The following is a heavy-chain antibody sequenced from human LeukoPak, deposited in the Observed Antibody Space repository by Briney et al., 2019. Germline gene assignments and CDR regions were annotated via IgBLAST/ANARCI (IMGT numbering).Heavy chain of an antibody. CDR2: IKFDGSEK. J-gene: IGHJ4*02. CDR3: ARDEASPSYYYGSGTYPYFDY. D-gene: IGHD3-10*01. CDR1: GFTFSTYW. Sequence: GGSLRLSCAASGFTFSTYWMSWVRQAPGKGLEWVANIKFDGSEKYYVDSVKGRFTISRDNAKNSLYLQMNSLRAEDTAVYYCARDEASPSYYYGSGTYPYFDYWGQGTLVTVSS. V-gene: IGHV3-7*03.